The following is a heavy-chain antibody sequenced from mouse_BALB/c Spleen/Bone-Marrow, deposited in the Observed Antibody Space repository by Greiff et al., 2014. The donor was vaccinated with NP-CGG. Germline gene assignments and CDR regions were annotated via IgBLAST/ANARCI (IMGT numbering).Heavy chain of an antibody. V-gene: IGHV1S127*01. CDR3: TRWGTTVVAYYAMDY. J-gene: IGHJ4*01. CDR1: GYTFTSYW. CDR2: IGPSDSYT. D-gene: IGHD1-1*01. Sequence: VQLQQSGAELVKPGASVKMSCKASGYTFTSYWMHWVKQRPGQGLEWIGVIGPSDSYTSYNQKFKGKATLTVDTSSSTAYMQLSSLTSEDSAVYYCTRWGTTVVAYYAMDYWGQGTSVTVSS.